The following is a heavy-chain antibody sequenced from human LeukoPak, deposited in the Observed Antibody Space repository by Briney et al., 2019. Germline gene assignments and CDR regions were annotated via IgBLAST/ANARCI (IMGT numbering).Heavy chain of an antibody. CDR1: GFTFSSYD. V-gene: IGHV3-13*01. J-gene: IGHJ4*02. Sequence: PGPSLRLSCAASGFTFSSYDMHWVRQATGKGLEWVSAIGTACDTYYPGSVKGRFTISRENAKNSLCLQMNSLRAGDTAVYYCARGGNRYCSGGSCYMFDYWGQGTLVTVSS. CDR2: IGTACDT. CDR3: ARGGNRYCSGGSCYMFDY. D-gene: IGHD2-15*01.